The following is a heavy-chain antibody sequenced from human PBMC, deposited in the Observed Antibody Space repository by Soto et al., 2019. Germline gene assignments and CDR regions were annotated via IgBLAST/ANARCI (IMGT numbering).Heavy chain of an antibody. D-gene: IGHD1-26*01. CDR2: ISSSSSTI. V-gene: IGHV3-48*02. CDR3: AREGGSLNWFDP. J-gene: IGHJ5*02. CDR1: GFTFSSYS. Sequence: EVQLVESGGGLVQPGGSLRLSCAASGFTFSSYSMNWVRQAPGKGLEWVSYISSSSSTIYYADSVKGRFTISRDNAKNSLYLQMTSLRDEDTAVYYCAREGGSLNWFDPWGQGTRVTVSS.